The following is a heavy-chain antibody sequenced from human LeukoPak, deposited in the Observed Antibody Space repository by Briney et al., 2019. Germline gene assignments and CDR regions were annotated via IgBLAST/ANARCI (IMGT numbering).Heavy chain of an antibody. J-gene: IGHJ4*02. CDR2: IYYSGST. CDR1: GGSISSYY. CDR3: ARVPGYSSSWYPFDY. V-gene: IGHV4-59*08. D-gene: IGHD6-13*01. Sequence: SETLSLTCTVSGGSISSYYWSWIRQPPGKGLEWIGYIYYSGSTNYNPSLKSRVTISVDTSKNQFSLKLSSVTAADTAVYYCARVPGYSSSWYPFDYWGQGTLVTVSS.